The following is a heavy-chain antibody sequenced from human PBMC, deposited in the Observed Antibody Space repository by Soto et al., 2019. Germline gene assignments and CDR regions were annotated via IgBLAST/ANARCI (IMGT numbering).Heavy chain of an antibody. V-gene: IGHV1-2*02. J-gene: IGHJ6*02. Sequence: ASVKVSCKASGYTFTGDYMHWVRQAPGQGREWMGWINPNSGGTNYAQKFQGRVTMTRDTSISTAYMELSRLRSDDTAVYYCASGGGLGFWSGYYPYYYSGMDVWRQRTTVTVSS. CDR1: GYTFTGDY. D-gene: IGHD3-3*01. CDR2: INPNSGGT. CDR3: ASGGGLGFWSGYYPYYYSGMDV.